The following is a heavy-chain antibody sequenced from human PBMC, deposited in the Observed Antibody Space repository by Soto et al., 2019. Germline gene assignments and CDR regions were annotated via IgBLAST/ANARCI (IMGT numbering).Heavy chain of an antibody. Sequence: SVKVSCKASGGTFSSYAISWVRQAPGQGLEWMGGIIPIFGTANYAQKFQGRVTITADESTSTAYMELSSLRSEDTAVYYCARVRGGGSYRAEYFQHWGRGTLVTVSS. CDR1: GGTFSSYA. CDR3: ARVRGGGSYRAEYFQH. CDR2: IIPIFGTA. D-gene: IGHD1-26*01. J-gene: IGHJ1*01. V-gene: IGHV1-69*13.